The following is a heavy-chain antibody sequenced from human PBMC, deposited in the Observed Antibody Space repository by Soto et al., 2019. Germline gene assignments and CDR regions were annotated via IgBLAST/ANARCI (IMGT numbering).Heavy chain of an antibody. V-gene: IGHV5-10-1*01. CDR3: ARLEDSVTMVRGYYYYYGMDV. D-gene: IGHD3-10*01. J-gene: IGHJ6*02. CDR1: GYSFTSYW. CDR2: IDPSDSYT. Sequence: GESLKISCKGSGYSFTSYWISWVRQMPGKGLEWKGRIDPSDSYTNYSPSFQGHVTISADKSISTAYLQWSSLKASDTAMYYCARLEDSVTMVRGYYYYYGMDVWGQGTTVTVSS.